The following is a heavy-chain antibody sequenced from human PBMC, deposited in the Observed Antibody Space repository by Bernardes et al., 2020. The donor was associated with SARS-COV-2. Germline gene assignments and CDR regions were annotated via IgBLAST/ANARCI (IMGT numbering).Heavy chain of an antibody. D-gene: IGHD1-20*01. J-gene: IGHJ4*02. CDR2: IYPGVVDT. CDR1: GYSLSTFMTRW. CDR3: ARAPTSISNPYYFDY. V-gene: IGHV5-51*01. Sequence: GASLMTCRKASGYSLSTFMTRWLCCARQGPGKGLEWMGIIYPGVVDTIYSPSFQGQVTISIDKSINTAYLQWSSLKASDSAMYYCARAPTSISNPYYFDYWGQGTLVTVSS.